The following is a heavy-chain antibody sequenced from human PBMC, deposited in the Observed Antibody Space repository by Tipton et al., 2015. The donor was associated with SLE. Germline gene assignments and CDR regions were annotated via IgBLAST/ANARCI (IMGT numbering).Heavy chain of an antibody. CDR2: IRYDGSDK. D-gene: IGHD3-16*01. CDR1: GFTFSDYG. Sequence: SLRLCCAASGFTFSDYGMHWVRQAPGKGLEWVAFIRYDGSDKDYADSVKGRFTISRDNSKNTLYLQMNRLRVEDTAVYYCAGGTGAYFDHWGQGTLVTVST. J-gene: IGHJ4*02. CDR3: AGGTGAYFDH. V-gene: IGHV3-30*02.